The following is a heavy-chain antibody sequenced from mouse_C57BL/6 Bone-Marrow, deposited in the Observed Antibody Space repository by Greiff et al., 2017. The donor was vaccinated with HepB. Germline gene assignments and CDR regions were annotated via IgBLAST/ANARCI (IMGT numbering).Heavy chain of an antibody. V-gene: IGHV1-82*01. Sequence: VQLQQSGPELVKPGASVKISCKASGYAFSSSWMNWVKQRPGKGLEWIGRIYPGDGDTNYNGKFKGKATLTADKSSSTAYMQLSSLTSEDSAVYFGARDDVYYCDYWGQGTTLTVSS. J-gene: IGHJ2*01. CDR1: GYAFSSSW. CDR3: ARDDVYYCDY. D-gene: IGHD2-12*01. CDR2: IYPGDGDT.